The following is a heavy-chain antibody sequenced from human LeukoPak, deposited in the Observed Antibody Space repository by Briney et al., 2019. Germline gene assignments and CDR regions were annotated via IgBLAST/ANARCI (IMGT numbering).Heavy chain of an antibody. J-gene: IGHJ4*02. CDR2: INGGSGNT. CDR1: GYTFNKYA. CDR3: ANPRYDSSGYYYVD. Sequence: GASVKVPCKASGYTFNKYAVHWVRQAPGQRLDWMGWINGGSGNTKYSPEFQGRVTITRDTSASTGYMELSSLRSEDTAVYYCANPRYDSSGYYYVDWGQGTLVTVSS. D-gene: IGHD3-22*01. V-gene: IGHV1-3*01.